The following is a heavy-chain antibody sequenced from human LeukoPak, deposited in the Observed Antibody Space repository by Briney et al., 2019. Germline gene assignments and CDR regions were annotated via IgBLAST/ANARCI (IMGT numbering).Heavy chain of an antibody. CDR2: IDPSDSYT. V-gene: IGHV5-10-1*01. CDR1: GYSFTSYW. J-gene: IGHJ4*02. Sequence: GESLKISCKGSGYSFTSYWISWVRQVPGKGLEWMGRIDPSDSYTNYSPSFQGHVTISADKSISTAYLQWSSLKASDTAMYYCASRIGVLGRRGVDCSGGSCFPYYFDYWGQGTLVTVSS. D-gene: IGHD2-15*01. CDR3: ASRIGVLGRRGVDCSGGSCFPYYFDY.